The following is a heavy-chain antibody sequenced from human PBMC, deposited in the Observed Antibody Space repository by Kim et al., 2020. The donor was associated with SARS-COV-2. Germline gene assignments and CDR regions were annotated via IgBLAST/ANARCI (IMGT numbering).Heavy chain of an antibody. J-gene: IGHJ3*02. CDR1: GGSISSSSYY. CDR3: ARTPTVVGATDAFDI. V-gene: IGHV4-39*01. Sequence: SETLSLTCTVSGGSISSSSYYWGWIRQPPGKGLEWIGSIYYSGSTYYNPSLKSRVTISVDTSKNQFSLKLSSVTAADTAVYYCARTPTVVGATDAFDIWG. CDR2: IYYSGST. D-gene: IGHD1-26*01.